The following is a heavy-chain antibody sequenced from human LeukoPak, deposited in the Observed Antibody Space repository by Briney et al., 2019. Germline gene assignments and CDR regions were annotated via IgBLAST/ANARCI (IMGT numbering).Heavy chain of an antibody. Sequence: GGSLRLSCAASGFTFSSHWMYWVRQAPEKGLVGVAHINADGSGTYYAASVKGRFTISRDNAKNTLYLQMHSLTAEDTAVYYCVRGALRDCSYTSCGRGNWFDPWGQGTLVTVSS. V-gene: IGHV3-74*01. CDR2: INADGSGT. D-gene: IGHD2-2*01. J-gene: IGHJ5*02. CDR3: VRGALRDCSYTSCGRGNWFDP. CDR1: GFTFSSHW.